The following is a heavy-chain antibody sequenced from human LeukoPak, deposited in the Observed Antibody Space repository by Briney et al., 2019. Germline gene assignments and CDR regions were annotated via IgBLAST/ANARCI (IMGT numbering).Heavy chain of an antibody. J-gene: IGHJ5*02. CDR1: GYSFTSYW. CDR3: ARQGVESSSGYGNWFDP. CDR2: IYPGDSDT. D-gene: IGHD5-12*01. Sequence: GESLKISCKGSGYSFTSYWIGWVRQMPGKGLEWMGIIYPGDSDTRYSPSFQGQVTISADKSISTAYLQWSSLKASDTAMYYCARQGVESSSGYGNWFDPWGQGTLVTVSS. V-gene: IGHV5-51*01.